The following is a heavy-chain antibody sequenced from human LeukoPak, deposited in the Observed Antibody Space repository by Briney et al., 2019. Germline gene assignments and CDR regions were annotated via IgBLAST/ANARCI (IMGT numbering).Heavy chain of an antibody. J-gene: IGHJ4*02. CDR2: ILSTGDT. CDR1: GFTFSYYD. Sequence: GGSLRLSCAASGFTFSYYDMHWVRQATGKGLEWVSTILSTGDTYYAGSVKGRFTISREDAKNSLYLQMNGLRAGDTAVYYCARATEGFDYWGQGTLVTVSS. V-gene: IGHV3-13*04. CDR3: ARATEGFDY.